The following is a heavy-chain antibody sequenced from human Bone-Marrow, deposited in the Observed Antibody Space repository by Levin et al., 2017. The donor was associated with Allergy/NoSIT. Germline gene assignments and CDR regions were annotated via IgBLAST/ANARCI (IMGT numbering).Heavy chain of an antibody. CDR3: ARVSRETVTTGGAFNI. CDR2: ISFDGNDR. V-gene: IGHV3-30*04. Sequence: GGSLRLSCAASGFAFNVYAIHWVRQAPGKGLEWMTVISFDGNDRHYGDSVKGRFTVSRDNSKNTVYLQMNSLRPEDSAVYFCARVSRETVTTGGAFNIWGQGTTVTVSS. J-gene: IGHJ3*02. CDR1: GFAFNVYA. D-gene: IGHD4-17*01.